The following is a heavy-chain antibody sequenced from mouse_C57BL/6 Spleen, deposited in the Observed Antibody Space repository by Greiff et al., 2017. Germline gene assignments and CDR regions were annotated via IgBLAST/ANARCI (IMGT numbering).Heavy chain of an antibody. Sequence: VQLKQSGAELVKPGASVKLSCTASGFNIKDYYMHWVKQRTEQGLEWIGRIDPEDGDTKYAPKFQGKATITADTSSNTAYLQLSSLASEDSAVYYCARAGGSSYWYFEGRGTGTTVTVST. V-gene: IGHV14-2*01. J-gene: IGHJ1*03. D-gene: IGHD1-1*01. CDR2: IDPEDGDT. CDR3: ARAGGSSYWYFEG. CDR1: GFNIKDYY.